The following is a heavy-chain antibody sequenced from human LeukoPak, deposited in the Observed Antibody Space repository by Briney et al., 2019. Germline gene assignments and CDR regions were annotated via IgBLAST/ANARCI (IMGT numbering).Heavy chain of an antibody. CDR3: ARLTGLFYYYYMDV. J-gene: IGHJ6*03. Sequence: SETLSLTCAVYGGSFSGYYWSWIRQPPGKGLEWIGEINHSGSTNYNPSLKSRVTISVDTSKSQFSLKLSSVTAADTAVYYCARLTGLFYYYYMDVWGKGTTVTISS. V-gene: IGHV4-34*01. CDR2: INHSGST. CDR1: GGSFSGYY.